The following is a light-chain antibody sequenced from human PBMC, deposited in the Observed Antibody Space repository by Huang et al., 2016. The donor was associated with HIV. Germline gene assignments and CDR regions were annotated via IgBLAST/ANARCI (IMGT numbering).Light chain of an antibody. Sequence: EIVLTQSPATPSLSPGERATLSCRAGQSVSSYLAWYQQKPGQAPRLLIYDSSNRATGIPARFSGSGSGTDFTLTISSLEPEDLAVYYCQQRSNWPLTFGGGTKVEIK. V-gene: IGKV3-11*01. J-gene: IGKJ4*01. CDR1: QSVSSY. CDR2: DSS. CDR3: QQRSNWPLT.